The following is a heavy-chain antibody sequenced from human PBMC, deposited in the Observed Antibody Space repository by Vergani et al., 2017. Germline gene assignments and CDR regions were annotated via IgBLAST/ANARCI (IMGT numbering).Heavy chain of an antibody. V-gene: IGHV3-30*02. Sequence: VQLVESGGGIVKPGGSLRLSCVASGFTFNRYGMQWVRQAPGKGLEWVAYVLFDGSNEYYADSVKGRFIVSRDNSNNALYLQMNSLRTDDTAVYYCARDLAYCHEGSCALWGQGSVVTGSS. CDR2: VLFDGSNE. J-gene: IGHJ4*02. CDR3: ARDLAYCHEGSCAL. CDR1: GFTFNRYG. D-gene: IGHD2-21*01.